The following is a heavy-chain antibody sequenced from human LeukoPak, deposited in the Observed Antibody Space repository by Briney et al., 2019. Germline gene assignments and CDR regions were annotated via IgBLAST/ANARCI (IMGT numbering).Heavy chain of an antibody. CDR3: AGDSYYYDSSGYYDY. D-gene: IGHD3-22*01. CDR2: ISSSSSYI. Sequence: GGSLRLSCAASGFTFSSYSMNWVRQAPGKGLEWVSSISSSSSYIYYADSVKGRFTISRDNAKNSLYLQMNSLRAEDTAVYYCAGDSYYYDSSGYYDYWGQGTLVTVSS. CDR1: GFTFSSYS. V-gene: IGHV3-21*01. J-gene: IGHJ4*02.